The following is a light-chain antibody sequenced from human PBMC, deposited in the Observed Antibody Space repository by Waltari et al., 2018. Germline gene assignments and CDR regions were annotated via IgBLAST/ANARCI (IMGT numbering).Light chain of an antibody. J-gene: IGKJ1*01. V-gene: IGKV3-15*01. CDR1: QGVSSH. CDR2: GAS. Sequence: EIVTTQSPAILSVSPGESATLSCRTSQGVSSHLAWYQQKPGQAPRLLISGASTRATGVPVRFSGSGSATEFTLTISSLQSEDFAAYYCQHYFNWPRTFGQGTKVEVK. CDR3: QHYFNWPRT.